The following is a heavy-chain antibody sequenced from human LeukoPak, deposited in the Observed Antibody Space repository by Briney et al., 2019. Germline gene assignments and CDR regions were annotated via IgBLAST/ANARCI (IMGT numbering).Heavy chain of an antibody. V-gene: IGHV1-46*01. CDR1: GGTFSSYA. CDR2: INPSGGST. CDR3: ARDLDCSGGSCYSSWFDP. J-gene: IGHJ5*02. Sequence: ASVKVSCKASGGTFSSYAISWVRQAPGQGLEWMGIINPSGGSTSYAQKFQGRVTMTRDTSTSTVYMELSSLRSEDTAVYYCARDLDCSGGSCYSSWFDPWGQGTLVTVST. D-gene: IGHD2-15*01.